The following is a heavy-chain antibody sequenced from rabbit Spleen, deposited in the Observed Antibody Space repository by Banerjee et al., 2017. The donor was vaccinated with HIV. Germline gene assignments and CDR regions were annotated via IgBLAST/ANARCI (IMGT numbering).Heavy chain of an antibody. CDR3: ARDGAGGSYFAL. V-gene: IGHV1S40*01. Sequence: QSLEESGGDLVKPGASLTLTCTASGVSFSGSSYMCWVRQAPGKGLEWIACIDAGSSGFTYFASWAKGRFTISKTSSTTVTLQMTSLTAADTATYFCARDGAGGSYFALWGPGTLVTVS. D-gene: IGHD8-1*01. J-gene: IGHJ4*01. CDR1: GVSFSGSSY. CDR2: IDAGSSGFT.